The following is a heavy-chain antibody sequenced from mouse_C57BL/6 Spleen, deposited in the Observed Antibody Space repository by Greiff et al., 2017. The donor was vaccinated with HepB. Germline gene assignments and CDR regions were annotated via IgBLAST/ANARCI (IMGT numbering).Heavy chain of an antibody. Sequence: VQLQQSGPELVKPGASVKISCKASGYAFSSSWMNWVKQRPGKGLEWIGRIYPGDGDTNYNGKFKGKATLTADKSSSTAYMQLSSLTSEDSAVYFCATGYYGSSYDWYFDVWGTGTTVTVSS. J-gene: IGHJ1*03. D-gene: IGHD1-1*01. CDR1: GYAFSSSW. CDR2: IYPGDGDT. CDR3: ATGYYGSSYDWYFDV. V-gene: IGHV1-82*01.